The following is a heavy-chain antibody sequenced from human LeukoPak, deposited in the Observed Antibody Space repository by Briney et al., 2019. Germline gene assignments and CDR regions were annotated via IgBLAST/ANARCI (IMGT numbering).Heavy chain of an antibody. CDR1: GFTFSSYG. Sequence: PGRSLRLSCAASGFTFSSYGMHWVRQAPGKGLEWVAVISYDGSNKYYADSVKGRFTISRDNAKNSLYLQMNSLRAEDTALYYCARDKGLCSGGSCYQTFDYWGQGTLVTVSS. D-gene: IGHD2-15*01. CDR3: ARDKGLCSGGSCYQTFDY. J-gene: IGHJ4*02. CDR2: ISYDGSNK. V-gene: IGHV3-30*03.